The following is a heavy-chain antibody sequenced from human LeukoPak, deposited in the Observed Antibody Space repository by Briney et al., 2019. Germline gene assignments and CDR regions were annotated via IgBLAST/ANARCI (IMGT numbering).Heavy chain of an antibody. CDR1: GGSIGGDY. D-gene: IGHD6-19*01. V-gene: IGHV4-59*08. Sequence: PSETLSLTCTVSGGSIGGDYWTWIRQPPGKGLQYIGYIYHTGATNYNPSLKSRVTMSVDTSKNQFSLKLNSVTAADTAVHFCAKYGKSGWSIDNWGQGTLVTVSS. CDR3: AKYGKSGWSIDN. J-gene: IGHJ4*02. CDR2: IYHTGAT.